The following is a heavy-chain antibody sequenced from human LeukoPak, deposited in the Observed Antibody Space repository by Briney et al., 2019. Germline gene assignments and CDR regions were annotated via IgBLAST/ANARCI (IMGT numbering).Heavy chain of an antibody. CDR3: ARVAIAVAGMGWFDP. CDR2: VHYSGTT. CDR1: DGSITNYD. D-gene: IGHD6-19*01. Sequence: SSETLSLTCTVSDGSITNYDWSWVRQPPGKGLEFIGHVHYSGTTNYNPSLRSRVTISIDTSKNQFSLKLSPVTAADTAVYYCARVAIAVAGMGWFDPWGQGTLVTVSS. J-gene: IGHJ5*02. V-gene: IGHV4-59*12.